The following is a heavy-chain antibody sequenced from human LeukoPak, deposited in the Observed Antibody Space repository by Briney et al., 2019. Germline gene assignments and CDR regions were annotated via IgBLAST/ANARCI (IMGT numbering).Heavy chain of an antibody. Sequence: SETLSLTCTVSGGSISSYYWSWIRQPPGKGLEWTGYIYYSGSTNYNPSLKSRVTISVDTSKNQFSLKLSSVTAADTAVYYCARGKEVAGNRFDPWGQGTLVTVSS. CDR3: ARGKEVAGNRFDP. CDR2: IYYSGST. D-gene: IGHD6-19*01. V-gene: IGHV4-59*01. J-gene: IGHJ5*02. CDR1: GGSISSYY.